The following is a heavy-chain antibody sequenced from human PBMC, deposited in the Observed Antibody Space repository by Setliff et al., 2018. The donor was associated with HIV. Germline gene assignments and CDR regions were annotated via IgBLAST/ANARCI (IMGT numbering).Heavy chain of an antibody. CDR3: ARVPIVAVVTATPPAFDI. V-gene: IGHV4-61*09. Sequence: SETLSLTCTVSGGAISSGSYYWSWIRQPAGKGLEWTGQIYTSGSTKYNPSLKSRVTISLDTSKNQFSLKLTSVTAADTAVYYCARVPIVAVVTATPPAFDIWGQGTMVT. J-gene: IGHJ3*02. CDR2: IYTSGST. D-gene: IGHD2-15*01. CDR1: GGAISSGSYY.